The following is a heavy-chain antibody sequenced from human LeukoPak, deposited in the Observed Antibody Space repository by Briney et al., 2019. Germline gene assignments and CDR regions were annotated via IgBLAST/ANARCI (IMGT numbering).Heavy chain of an antibody. D-gene: IGHD5-24*01. J-gene: IGHJ4*02. V-gene: IGHV4-4*07. CDR1: GGSISSYY. CDR2: IYGSGTT. Sequence: SETLSLTCTVSGGSISSYYWTWIRQPAGKGLEWIGRIYGSGTTNYNPSLESRVTMSVDTSKNQFSLRLSSVTAADTAVYYCARAPPIGSTYLQYWGQGTLVTVSS. CDR3: ARAPPIGSTYLQY.